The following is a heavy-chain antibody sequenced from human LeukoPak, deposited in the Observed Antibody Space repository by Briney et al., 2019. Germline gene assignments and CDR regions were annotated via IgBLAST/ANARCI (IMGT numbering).Heavy chain of an antibody. Sequence: PGGSLRLSCAASGFTFSSYAMHWVRQAPGKGLECVAVISYDGSNKYNADSVKGRFTISRDNSKNTLSLQMNSLRAEDTAVYYCARDSSSFTPREYFQHWGQGTLVTVSS. CDR3: ARDSSSFTPREYFQH. D-gene: IGHD6-13*01. V-gene: IGHV3-30*04. CDR1: GFTFSSYA. CDR2: ISYDGSNK. J-gene: IGHJ1*01.